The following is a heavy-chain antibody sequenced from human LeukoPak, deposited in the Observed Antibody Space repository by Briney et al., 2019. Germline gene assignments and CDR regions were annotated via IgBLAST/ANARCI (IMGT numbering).Heavy chain of an antibody. CDR1: GYTFTSYY. CDR2: INPSGGST. Sequence: ASVKVSCKTSGYTFTSYYIHWVRQAPGQGLEWMGIINPSGGSTSYAQKFQGRVTMTRDTSTSTVYMELSSLRSEDTAVYYCARDRDDSSGYYPFDYWGQGTLVTVSS. D-gene: IGHD3-22*01. V-gene: IGHV1-46*01. CDR3: ARDRDDSSGYYPFDY. J-gene: IGHJ4*02.